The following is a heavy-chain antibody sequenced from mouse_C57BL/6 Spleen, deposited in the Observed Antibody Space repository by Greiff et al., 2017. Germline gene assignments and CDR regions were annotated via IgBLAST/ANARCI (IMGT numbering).Heavy chain of an antibody. CDR3: AGPYYAMDY. CDR1: GYTFTSYG. Sequence: VKLVESGAELARPGASVKLSCKASGYTFTSYGISWVKQRTGQGLEWIGEIYPRSGNTYYNEKFKGKATLTADKSSSTAYMELRSLTSEDSAVYFCAGPYYAMDYWGQGTSVTVSS. V-gene: IGHV1-81*01. CDR2: IYPRSGNT. J-gene: IGHJ4*01.